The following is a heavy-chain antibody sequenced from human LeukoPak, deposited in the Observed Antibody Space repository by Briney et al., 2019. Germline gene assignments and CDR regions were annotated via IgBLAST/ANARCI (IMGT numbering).Heavy chain of an antibody. J-gene: IGHJ4*02. V-gene: IGHV3-7*01. CDR2: INGAGSGK. CDR1: GFEFSIYW. CDR3: ARERWLQPDY. Sequence: GGSLRLSCAASGFEFSIYWMSWVRQAPGKGLEWVANINGAGSGKDYVDSVKGRFTISRDNAKDSLSLQMNSLKVDDTAVYYCARERWLQPDYWGQGILVTVSS. D-gene: IGHD5-24*01.